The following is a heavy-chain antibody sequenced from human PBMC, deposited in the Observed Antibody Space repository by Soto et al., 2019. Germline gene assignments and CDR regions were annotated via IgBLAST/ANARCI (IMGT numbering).Heavy chain of an antibody. CDR1: GFTFSSYG. D-gene: IGHD4-17*01. J-gene: IGHJ4*02. CDR2: IWYDGSNK. CDR3: ARAISDYGDYDALLEY. Sequence: QVQLVESGGGVVQPGRSLRLSCAASGFTFSSYGMHWVRQAPGKGLEWVAVIWYDGSNKYYADSVKGRFTISRDNSKNTLYLQMNSLRAEDTAVCYCARAISDYGDYDALLEYWGQGTLVTVSS. V-gene: IGHV3-33*01.